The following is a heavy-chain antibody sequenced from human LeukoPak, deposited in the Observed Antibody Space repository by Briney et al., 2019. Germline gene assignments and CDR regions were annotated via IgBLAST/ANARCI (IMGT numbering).Heavy chain of an antibody. J-gene: IGHJ3*02. CDR3: ARRCRAYCGGDCNIRVNAFDI. Sequence: GGSLILSCAASGFTFSSYTMNWVRQAPGKGLEWVSSISSSSSYIYYADSLKGRFTISRDNAKNSLYLQMNSLRAEDTAVYYCARRCRAYCGGDCNIRVNAFDIWGQGTMVTVSS. CDR1: GFTFSSYT. CDR2: ISSSSSYI. V-gene: IGHV3-21*01. D-gene: IGHD2-21*02.